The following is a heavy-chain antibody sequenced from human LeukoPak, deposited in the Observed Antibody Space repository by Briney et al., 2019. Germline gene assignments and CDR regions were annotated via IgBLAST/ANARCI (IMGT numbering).Heavy chain of an antibody. CDR1: GGSISSSNW. CDR3: AQKKGHYDILTGLGY. J-gene: IGHJ4*02. V-gene: IGHV4-4*02. D-gene: IGHD3-9*01. CDR2: IYHSGST. Sequence: SGTLSLTCAVSGGSISSSNWWSWVRQPPGKGLEWIGEIYHSGSTNYNPSLKSRVTISVDKSKNQFSLKLSSVTAADTAVYYCAQKKGHYDILTGLGYWGQGTLVTVSS.